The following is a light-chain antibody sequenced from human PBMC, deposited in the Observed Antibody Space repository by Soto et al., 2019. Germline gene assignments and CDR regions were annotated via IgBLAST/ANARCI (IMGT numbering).Light chain of an antibody. CDR3: AAWDDSLDEYV. CDR2: SSF. Sequence: QPVLTQPPSASGTPGQRVSISCSGSASNIGSKAVNWYQQLPGAAPKLLIYSSFQRPSGVPARFSASKSGTSASLAITGLQSEDEADYYCAAWDDSLDEYVFGTGTKLTVL. J-gene: IGLJ1*01. CDR1: ASNIGSKA. V-gene: IGLV1-44*01.